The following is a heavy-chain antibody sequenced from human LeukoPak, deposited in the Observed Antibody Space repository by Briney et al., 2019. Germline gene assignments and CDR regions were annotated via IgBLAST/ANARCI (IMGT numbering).Heavy chain of an antibody. V-gene: IGHV4-59*01. CDR3: ARALSGSYYSPFDY. CDR2: IYYSGST. J-gene: IGHJ4*02. D-gene: IGHD1-26*01. Sequence: SETLSLTCTVAGGSIRSFYWSWIRQPAGKGLEWIGYIYYSGSTTYNPSLKSRVTISVDTSKNQFSLKLSSVTAADTAVYYCARALSGSYYSPFDYWGQGTLVTVSS. CDR1: GGSIRSFY.